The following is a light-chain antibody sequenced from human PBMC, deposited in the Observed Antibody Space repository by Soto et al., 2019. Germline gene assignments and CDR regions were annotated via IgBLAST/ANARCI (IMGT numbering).Light chain of an antibody. CDR1: SSDVGGYNY. CDR2: EVS. V-gene: IGLV2-14*01. CDR3: SSYTSSSTPLYV. Sequence: QSALTQPASVCGSPGQSITISYTGTSSDVGGYNYVSWYQQHPGKAPKLMIYEVSNRPSGVSNRFSGSKSGNTASLTISGLQAEDEADYYCSSYTSSSTPLYVFGTGTKLTVL. J-gene: IGLJ1*01.